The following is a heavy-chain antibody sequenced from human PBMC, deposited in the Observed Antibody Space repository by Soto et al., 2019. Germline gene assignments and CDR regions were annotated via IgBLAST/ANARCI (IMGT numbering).Heavy chain of an antibody. CDR3: ARGLPANY. J-gene: IGHJ4*02. Sequence: QVQLQQWGAGLLKPSETLSLTCAVFGESVRDYFWSWIRQPPGKGLEWIGEVTYSGSTNYNPSLKSRVTMSVDTSANRFSLQLRCVTAADAAVYYCARGLPANYWGQGTLVTVSS. V-gene: IGHV4-34*01. CDR1: GESVRDYF. CDR2: VTYSGST.